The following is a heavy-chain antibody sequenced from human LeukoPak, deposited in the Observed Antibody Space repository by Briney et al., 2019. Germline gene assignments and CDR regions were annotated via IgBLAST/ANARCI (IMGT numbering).Heavy chain of an antibody. CDR3: ARVGRSGWTVDY. V-gene: IGHV3-48*04. CDR2: ISSSSSNI. Sequence: GGSLRLSCAASGFDFSTYSIDWVRQAPGKGLEWVSYISSSSSNIYHADSVKGRFTISRDNAKNSQHLQMNSLRAEDTAVYYCARVGRSGWTVDYWGQGTLVTVSS. D-gene: IGHD6-19*01. CDR1: GFDFSTYS. J-gene: IGHJ4*02.